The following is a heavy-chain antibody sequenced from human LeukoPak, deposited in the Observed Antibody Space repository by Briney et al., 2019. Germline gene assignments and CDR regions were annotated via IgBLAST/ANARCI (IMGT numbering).Heavy chain of an antibody. D-gene: IGHD3-22*01. Sequence: PGGSLRLSCAASGFTFDDYAMHWVRQAPGKGLEWVSGISWNSGSIGYADSVKGRFTISRDNAKNSLYLQMNSLRAEDTALYYCAKAYYYDSSGYPDYWAREPWSPSPQ. V-gene: IGHV3-9*01. CDR2: ISWNSGSI. CDR1: GFTFDDYA. J-gene: IGHJ4*02. CDR3: AKAYYYDSSGYPDY.